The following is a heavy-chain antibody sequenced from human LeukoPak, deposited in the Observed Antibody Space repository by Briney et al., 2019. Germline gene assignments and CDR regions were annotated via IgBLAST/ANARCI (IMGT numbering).Heavy chain of an antibody. CDR2: INTDGSTT. CDR1: GFTFSNYW. D-gene: IGHD1-1*01. Sequence: GGSLRLSCAASGFTFSNYWMHWVRQAPGKGLVWVSRINTDGSTTNYADSVKGRLTISRDNAKNTLYLQMNSLRAEDTAVYYCARAVSTSLRSTAYWGQGTLVTVSS. CDR3: ARAVSTSLRSTAY. V-gene: IGHV3-74*01. J-gene: IGHJ4*02.